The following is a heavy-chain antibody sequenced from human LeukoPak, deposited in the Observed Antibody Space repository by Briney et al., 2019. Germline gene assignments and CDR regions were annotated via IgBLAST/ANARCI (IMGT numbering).Heavy chain of an antibody. CDR1: GFTFSSYG. V-gene: IGHV3-30*18. D-gene: IGHD2-21*01. CDR3: AKDVALRAAAYYFDY. J-gene: IGHJ4*02. Sequence: PGGSLRLSCAASGFTFSSYGIHWVRQAPGKGLEWVAVISYNGGDKKHADSVKGRFTISGDNSKNTVYLEMNSLRTEDTAVYYCAKDVALRAAAYYFDYWGQGTLVTVSS. CDR2: ISYNGGDK.